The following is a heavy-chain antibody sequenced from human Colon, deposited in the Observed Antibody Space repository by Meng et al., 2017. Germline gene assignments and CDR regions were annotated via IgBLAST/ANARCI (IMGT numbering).Heavy chain of an antibody. D-gene: IGHD3-22*01. CDR1: GFTFSSYS. Sequence: GGSLRLSCAASGFTFSSYSMNWVRQAPGKGLEWVSSISSSSSSYIYYADSVKGRFTISRDNAKNSLYLQMNSLRAEDTAVYYCARDIPHYYDSSGYYEFDYWGQGTLVTVSS. CDR2: ISSSSSSYI. V-gene: IGHV3-21*01. CDR3: ARDIPHYYDSSGYYEFDY. J-gene: IGHJ4*02.